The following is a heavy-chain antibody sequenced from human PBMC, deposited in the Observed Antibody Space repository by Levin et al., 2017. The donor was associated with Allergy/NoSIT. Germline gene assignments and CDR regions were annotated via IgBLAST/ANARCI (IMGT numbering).Heavy chain of an antibody. D-gene: IGHD6-13*01. CDR3: ARIVGHSSSWYLDF. Sequence: PSQTLSLTCTVSGGSISSSSYYGGWIRQPPGKGLEWIASIYYSGSTYYNPSLESRVTIFVDTSKNQFSLKLSSVTAADTAIYYCARIVGHSSSWYLDFWGQGTLVTVSS. CDR1: GGSISSSSYY. V-gene: IGHV4-39*01. CDR2: IYYSGST. J-gene: IGHJ4*02.